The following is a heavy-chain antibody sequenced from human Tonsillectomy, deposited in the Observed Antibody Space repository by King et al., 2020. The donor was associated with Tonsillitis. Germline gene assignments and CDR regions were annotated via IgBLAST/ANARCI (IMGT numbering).Heavy chain of an antibody. V-gene: IGHV4-34*01. CDR1: GGSFSGYY. Sequence: VQLQQWGAGLLKPSETLSLTCAVYGGSFSGYYLSWIRQPPGKGLEWIGEINHSGSTNYNPSLKSRVTISVDTSKNQFSLKLSPVTTADTAVYYCARGPRYYDILTGYPYYGMDVGGQGTTVTVSS. J-gene: IGHJ6*02. CDR2: INHSGST. D-gene: IGHD3-9*01. CDR3: ARGPRYYDILTGYPYYGMDV.